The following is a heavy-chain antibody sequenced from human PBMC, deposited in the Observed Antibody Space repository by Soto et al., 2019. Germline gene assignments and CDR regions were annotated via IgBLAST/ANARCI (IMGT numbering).Heavy chain of an antibody. Sequence: EVQLVESGGGLVQPGGSLRLSCAASGFTVSSNYMSWVRQAPGKGLEWVSVIYSGGSTYYADSVKGRFTISRDNSKNTLYLQMNSLRAEDTAVYYCAREWDDYDGNDYWGQGTLVTVSS. CDR3: AREWDDYDGNDY. CDR2: IYSGGST. CDR1: GFTVSSNY. V-gene: IGHV3-66*01. D-gene: IGHD4-17*01. J-gene: IGHJ4*02.